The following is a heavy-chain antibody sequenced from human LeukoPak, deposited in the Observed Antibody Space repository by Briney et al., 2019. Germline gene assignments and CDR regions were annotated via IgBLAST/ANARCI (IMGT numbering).Heavy chain of an antibody. CDR2: ISYDGSNK. CDR3: ARDRYYYDSSGYLLRYFDY. V-gene: IGHV3-30*03. Sequence: GGSLRLSCAASGFTFSSYGMHWVRQAPDKGLEWVAVISYDGSNKYYADSVKGRFTISRDNSKNTLYLQMNSLRAEDTAVYYCARDRYYYDSSGYLLRYFDYWGQGTLVTVSS. CDR1: GFTFSSYG. D-gene: IGHD3-22*01. J-gene: IGHJ4*02.